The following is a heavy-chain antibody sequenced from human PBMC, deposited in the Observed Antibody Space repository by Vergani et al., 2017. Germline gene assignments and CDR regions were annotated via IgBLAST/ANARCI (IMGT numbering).Heavy chain of an antibody. V-gene: IGHV5-51*01. J-gene: IGHJ6*02. D-gene: IGHD1-26*01. CDR1: GYSFTSYW. CDR2: IYPGDSDT. Sequence: EVQLVQSGAEVKKPGESLKISCKGSGYSFTSYWIGWVRQMPGKGLEWMGIIYPGDSDTRYSPSFQGQGTISADKSISTAYLQWSSLKASDTAMYYCARQEGMALPYYYYGMDVWGQGTTVTVSS. CDR3: ARQEGMALPYYYYGMDV.